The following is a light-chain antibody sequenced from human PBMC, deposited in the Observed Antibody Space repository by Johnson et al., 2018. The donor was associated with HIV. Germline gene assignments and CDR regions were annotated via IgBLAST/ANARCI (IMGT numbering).Light chain of an antibody. CDR2: ENN. J-gene: IGLJ1*01. CDR3: GTWDSSLSAYV. V-gene: IGLV1-51*02. Sequence: QSVLTQPPSVSAAPGQKVTISCSGSSSNIGDNYVSWYQQVPGTAPKLLIYENNKRPSEIPDRFSGSKSGTSATLGITGLQTGDEADYYCGTWDSSLSAYVFGTGTKVTVL. CDR1: SSNIGDNY.